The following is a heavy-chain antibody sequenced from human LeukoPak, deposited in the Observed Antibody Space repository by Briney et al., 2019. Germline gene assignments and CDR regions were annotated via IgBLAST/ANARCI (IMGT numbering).Heavy chain of an antibody. Sequence: ASXKVSCKASGYTFTSYDINWVRQATGQGLEWMGWMNPISGYSGFAQKFQGRVTMTGNTAISTAYMELSSLRSEDAAVYYCARGNRLYTSSWSALAFDIWGQGTMVTVSS. J-gene: IGHJ3*02. CDR2: MNPISGYS. CDR3: ARGNRLYTSSWSALAFDI. V-gene: IGHV1-8*01. CDR1: GYTFTSYD. D-gene: IGHD6-13*01.